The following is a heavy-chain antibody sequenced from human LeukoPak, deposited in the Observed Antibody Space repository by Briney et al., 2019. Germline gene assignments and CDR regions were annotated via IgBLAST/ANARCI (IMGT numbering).Heavy chain of an antibody. CDR3: AKQTPPYGDYDY. J-gene: IGHJ4*02. V-gene: IGHV3-23*01. D-gene: IGHD4-17*01. CDR2: ISGSGSST. Sequence: GESLRLSCAASGFTFSTYAMNWVRQAPGRGGEWVSAISGSGSSTYYADSVKGRFAISRDNSKNTLYLQMNSLRAEDTAVYYCAKQTPPYGDYDYWGQGTLVTVSS. CDR1: GFTFSTYA.